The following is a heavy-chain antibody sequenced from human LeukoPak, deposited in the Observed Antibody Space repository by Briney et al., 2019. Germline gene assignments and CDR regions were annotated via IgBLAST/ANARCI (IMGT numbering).Heavy chain of an antibody. CDR1: GFTFSSYA. J-gene: IGHJ4*02. CDR2: ISYDGSNK. Sequence: GGSLRLTCAASGFTFSSYAMHWVRQAPGKGLEWVAVISYDGSNKYYADSVKGRFTISRDNSKNTLYLQMNSLRAEDTAVYYCPRDREDSSVYYREPLFDYWGQGTL. D-gene: IGHD3-22*01. V-gene: IGHV3-30-3*01. CDR3: PRDREDSSVYYREPLFDY.